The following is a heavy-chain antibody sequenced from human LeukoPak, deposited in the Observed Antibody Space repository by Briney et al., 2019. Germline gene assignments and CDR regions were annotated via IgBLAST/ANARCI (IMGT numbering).Heavy chain of an antibody. V-gene: IGHV1-2*02. D-gene: IGHD2-8*01. CDR3: AILIRKGYAMGALMGLDY. CDR1: GGIFSSYT. CDR2: INPNSGGT. Sequence: ASVKVSCKASGGIFSSYTISWVRQAPGQGLEWMGWINPNSGGTNYAQKFQGRVTMTRDTSISTAYMELSRLRSDDTAVYYCAILIRKGYAMGALMGLDYWGQGTLVTVSS. J-gene: IGHJ4*02.